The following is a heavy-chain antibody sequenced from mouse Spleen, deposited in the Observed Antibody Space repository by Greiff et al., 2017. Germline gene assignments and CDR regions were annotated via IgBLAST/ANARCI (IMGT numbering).Heavy chain of an antibody. CDR2: IYPGDGDT. CDR1: GYAFSSYW. J-gene: IGHJ4*01. CDR3: ARRGYGKPLNYAMDY. Sequence: QVQLQQSGAELVRPGSSVKISCKASGYAFSSYWMNWVKQRPGQGLEWIGQIYPGDGDTNYNGKFKGKATLTADKSSSTAYMQLSSLTSEDSAVYFCARRGYGKPLNYAMDYWGQGTSVTVSS. D-gene: IGHD2-10*02. V-gene: IGHV1-80*01.